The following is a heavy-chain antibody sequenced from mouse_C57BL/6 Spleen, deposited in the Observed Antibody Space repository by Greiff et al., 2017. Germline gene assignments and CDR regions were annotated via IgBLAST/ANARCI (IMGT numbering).Heavy chain of an antibody. Sequence: QVQLQQSGPELVKPGASVKISCKASGYAFSSSWLNWVKQRPGKGLEWIGRIYPGDGDTNYNGKFKGKATLTADKSSSTAYMQLSSLTSEDSAVYFCGAMAFDYWGQGTTLTVSS. J-gene: IGHJ2*01. CDR1: GYAFSSSW. CDR2: IYPGDGDT. D-gene: IGHD1-1*02. V-gene: IGHV1-82*01. CDR3: GAMAFDY.